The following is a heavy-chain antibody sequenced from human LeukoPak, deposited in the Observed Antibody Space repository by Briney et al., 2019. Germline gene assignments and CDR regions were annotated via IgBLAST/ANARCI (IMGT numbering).Heavy chain of an antibody. Sequence: GTSLRLSCAASGFTFRNHGMHWVRQAPGKGLEWLAFIRFDASNTFYAASVKGRSTISRDNSKNTLSLQLNSLKAEDTALYYCARALSVDSGWFYFYFWGQGALVNVSS. CDR2: IRFDASNT. D-gene: IGHD6-19*01. J-gene: IGHJ4*02. CDR3: ARALSVDSGWFYFYF. CDR1: GFTFRNHG. V-gene: IGHV3-33*01.